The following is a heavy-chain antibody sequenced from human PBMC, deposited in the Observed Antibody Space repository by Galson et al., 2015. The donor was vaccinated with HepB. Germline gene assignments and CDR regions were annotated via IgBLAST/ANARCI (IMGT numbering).Heavy chain of an antibody. J-gene: IGHJ2*01. CDR3: AKDARVSLQQLVGGWYFDL. Sequence: SLRLSCAASGFTFSSYAMSWVRQAPRKGLEWVSAISGSGGSTYYADSVKGRFTISRDNSKNTLYLQMNSLRAEDTAVYYCAKDARVSLQQLVGGWYFDLWGRGTLVTVSS. V-gene: IGHV3-23*01. CDR2: ISGSGGST. CDR1: GFTFSSYA. D-gene: IGHD6-13*01.